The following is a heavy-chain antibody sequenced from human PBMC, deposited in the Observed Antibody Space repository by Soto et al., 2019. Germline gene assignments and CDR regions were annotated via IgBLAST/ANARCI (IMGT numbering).Heavy chain of an antibody. D-gene: IGHD1-26*01. CDR1: GFTFSSYG. CDR2: IWYDGSNK. Sequence: QVQLVESGGGVVQPGRSLRLSCAASGFTFSSYGMHWVRQAPGKGLEWVAVIWYDGSNKYYADSVKGRFTISRDNSKNTLYLQMNSLRAEDTAVYYCARVATPLDYYYYYGMAVWGQGTTVTVSS. CDR3: ARVATPLDYYYYYGMAV. J-gene: IGHJ6*02. V-gene: IGHV3-33*01.